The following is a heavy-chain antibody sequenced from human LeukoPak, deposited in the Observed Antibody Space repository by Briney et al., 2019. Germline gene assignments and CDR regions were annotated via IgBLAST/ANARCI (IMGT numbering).Heavy chain of an antibody. D-gene: IGHD1-1*01. CDR1: GGSISSYY. J-gene: IGHJ4*02. V-gene: IGHV4-59*01. CDR3: ARWTTGTTFSPAFDY. CDR2: IYYSGST. Sequence: TSETLSLTCTVPGGSISSYYWSWIRQPPGKGLEWIGYIYYSGSTNYNPSLKSRVTISVDTSKNQFSLKLSSVTAADTAVYYCARWTTGTTFSPAFDYWGQGTLVTVSS.